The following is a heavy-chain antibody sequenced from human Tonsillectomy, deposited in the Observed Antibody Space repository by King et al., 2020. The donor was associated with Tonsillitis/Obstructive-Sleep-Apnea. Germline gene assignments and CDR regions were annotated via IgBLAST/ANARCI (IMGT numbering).Heavy chain of an antibody. Sequence: VQLVESGGAVVQPGRSLRVSCAASGFTFSTYAMHWVRQAPGKGLEWVAVISYDGSNKYYADSVKGRFTISRDNSKNTLYLRMNSLRAEDTAVYYCARPTEDHYYDIRDYFPNCSDPWGQGTLVSVSS. CDR3: ARPTEDHYYDIRDYFPNCSDP. V-gene: IGHV3-30*04. CDR2: ISYDGSNK. CDR1: GFTFSTYA. J-gene: IGHJ5*02. D-gene: IGHD3-22*01.